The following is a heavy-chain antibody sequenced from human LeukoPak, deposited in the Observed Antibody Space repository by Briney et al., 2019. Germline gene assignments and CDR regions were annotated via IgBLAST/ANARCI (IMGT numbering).Heavy chain of an antibody. CDR1: GFTFSSYA. D-gene: IGHD2-21*02. Sequence: PGASLRLSCAASGFTFSSYAMSWISRAPGNWLDWASAISLSGGSTYYADSVNGRFTIHRDNSKNTLYLQMNSLRAEHTAVYYCAKGWRVTATPSPFDYWGKGTLVTVSS. CDR2: ISLSGGST. J-gene: IGHJ4*02. CDR3: AKGWRVTATPSPFDY. V-gene: IGHV3-23*01.